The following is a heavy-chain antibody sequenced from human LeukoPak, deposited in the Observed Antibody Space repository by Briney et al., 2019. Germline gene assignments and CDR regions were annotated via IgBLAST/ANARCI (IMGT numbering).Heavy chain of an antibody. V-gene: IGHV3-23*01. CDR3: VEDVVVIVAAQPGI. CDR1: GFSFSTYA. J-gene: IGHJ4*02. D-gene: IGHD2-15*01. CDR2: ISGTGDST. Sequence: PGGSLRLSCAASGFSFSTYAMGWVRQAPGKGLEWVSSISGTGDSTYYADAVKGRFRISRDNDKNTLYLQMNSLRAEDTAVYYCVEDVVVIVAAQPGIWGQGTLVTVSS.